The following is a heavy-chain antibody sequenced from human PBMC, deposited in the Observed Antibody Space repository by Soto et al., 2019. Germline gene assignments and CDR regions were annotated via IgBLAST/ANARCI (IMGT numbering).Heavy chain of an antibody. V-gene: IGHV3-23*01. CDR3: AKVGPQYYYDSSGYYSTLYYFDY. D-gene: IGHD3-22*01. Sequence: PGGSLRLSCAASGFTFSSYAMSWVRQAPGKGLEWVSAISGSGGSTYYADSVKGRFTISRDNSKNTLYLQMNSLRAEDTAVYYCAKVGPQYYYDSSGYYSTLYYFDYWGQGTLVTVSS. CDR2: ISGSGGST. J-gene: IGHJ4*02. CDR1: GFTFSSYA.